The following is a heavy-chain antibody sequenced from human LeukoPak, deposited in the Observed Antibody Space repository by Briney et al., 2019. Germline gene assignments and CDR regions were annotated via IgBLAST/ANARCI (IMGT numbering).Heavy chain of an antibody. CDR2: ISGSGGST. D-gene: IGHD6-13*01. Sequence: GGSLRLSCAASGFTVSDNDMSWVRQAPGKGLEWVSAISGSGGSTYYADSVKGRFTISRDNSKNTLYLQMNSLRAEDTAVYYCAKATSYSSSWTDYWGQGTLVTVSS. V-gene: IGHV3-23*01. J-gene: IGHJ4*02. CDR1: GFTVSDND. CDR3: AKATSYSSSWTDY.